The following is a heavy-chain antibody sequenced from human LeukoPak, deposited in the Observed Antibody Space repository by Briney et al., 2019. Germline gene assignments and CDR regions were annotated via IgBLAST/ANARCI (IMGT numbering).Heavy chain of an antibody. CDR3: ATGYSSVLSSDDY. CDR2: ISSSSSYI. J-gene: IGHJ4*02. D-gene: IGHD6-19*01. V-gene: IGHV3-21*01. Sequence: GGSLRLSCAASGFTFSSYSMNWVRQAPGKGLEWVPSISSSSSYIYYTDSVKGRFTISRDNAKNSLYLQMNSLRAEDTAVYYCATGYSSVLSSDDYWGQGTLVTVSS. CDR1: GFTFSSYS.